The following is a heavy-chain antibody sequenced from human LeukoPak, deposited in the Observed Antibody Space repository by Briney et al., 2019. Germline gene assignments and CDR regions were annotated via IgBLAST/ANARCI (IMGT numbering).Heavy chain of an antibody. CDR3: ARDQDYVWGSYRPYYFDY. V-gene: IGHV3-7*01. CDR1: GFTFSSYW. CDR2: IKQDGSEK. J-gene: IGHJ4*02. D-gene: IGHD3-16*02. Sequence: PGGSLRLSCAASGFTFSSYWMSWVRQAPGKGLEWVANIKQDGSEKYYVDSVKGRFTISRDNAKNSLYLQMNSLRAEDRAVYSCARDQDYVWGSYRPYYFDYWGQGTLVTVSS.